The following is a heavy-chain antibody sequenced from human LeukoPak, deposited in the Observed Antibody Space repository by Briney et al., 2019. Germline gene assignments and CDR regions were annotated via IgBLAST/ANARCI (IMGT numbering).Heavy chain of an antibody. CDR1: GFTFRNYW. CDR2: INEDGSEK. D-gene: IGHD1-14*01. J-gene: IGHJ4*02. Sequence: GGSPRLSCAASGFTFRNYWVNWVRQAPGKGLEWVANINEDGSEKNYVDSVKGRFTTSRDNAKNSLSLQMNSLRSEDTAVYYCATYKNQPHTLFFDFWGQGALVTVSA. CDR3: ATYKNQPHTLFFDF. V-gene: IGHV3-7*02.